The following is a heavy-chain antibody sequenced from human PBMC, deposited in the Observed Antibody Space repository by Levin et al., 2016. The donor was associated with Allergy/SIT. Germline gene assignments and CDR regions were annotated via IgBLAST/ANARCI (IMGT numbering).Heavy chain of an antibody. CDR1: AYIFGSSG. V-gene: IGHV1-18*01. D-gene: IGHD3-3*01. J-gene: IGHJ6*02. CDR2: VSASRGST. CDR3: ARDPGDDFWSGYLQYYHYRGLDV. Sequence: ASVKVSCKSSAYIFGSSGISWVRQAPGQGLEWMGWVSASRGSTKYLRKVQDRVTMTADKSTSTVYMELRSLRPDDTAIYYCARDPGDDFWSGYLQYYHYRGLDVWGQGTTVIVSS.